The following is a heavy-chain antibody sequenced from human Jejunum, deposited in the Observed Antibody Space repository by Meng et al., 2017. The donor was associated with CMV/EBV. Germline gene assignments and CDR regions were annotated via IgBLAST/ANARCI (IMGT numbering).Heavy chain of an antibody. D-gene: IGHD6-13*01. J-gene: IGHJ5*02. CDR1: LNTSGVG. CDR2: VYWDDDK. V-gene: IGHV2-5*02. CDR3: ARSGGSTWYEEKNWFDP. Sequence: LNTSGVGVGWIRQPPGKALEWLALVYWDDDKRYNPSLKSRLTITRDTSKNQVVLTMTNMDPADTATYFCARSGGSTWYEEKNWFDPWGQGTLVTVSS.